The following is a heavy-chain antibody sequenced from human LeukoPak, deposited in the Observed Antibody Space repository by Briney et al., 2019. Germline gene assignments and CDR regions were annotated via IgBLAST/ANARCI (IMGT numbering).Heavy chain of an antibody. J-gene: IGHJ3*02. CDR2: INHSGST. Sequence: SETLSLTCAVYGGSFSGYYWSWIRQPPGKGLEWIGEINHSGSTNYNPSLKSRVTISVDTSKNQFSLKLSSVTAADTAVYYCARTDRIAAAGSGPFDIWGQGTMVTVSS. CDR1: GGSFSGYY. V-gene: IGHV4-34*01. D-gene: IGHD6-13*01. CDR3: ARTDRIAAAGSGPFDI.